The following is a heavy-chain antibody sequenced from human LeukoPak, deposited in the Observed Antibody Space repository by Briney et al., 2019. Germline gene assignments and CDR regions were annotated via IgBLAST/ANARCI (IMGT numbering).Heavy chain of an antibody. CDR3: AKDSTIFGVAPYYMDV. V-gene: IGHV3-30-3*01. J-gene: IGHJ6*03. D-gene: IGHD3-3*01. CDR1: GFTFSSYA. Sequence: GRSLRLSCAASGFTFSSYAMHWVRQAPGKGLEWVAVISYDGSNKYYADSVKGRFTISRDNSKNTLYLQMNSLRAEDTAVYYCAKDSTIFGVAPYYMDVWGKGTTVTVSS. CDR2: ISYDGSNK.